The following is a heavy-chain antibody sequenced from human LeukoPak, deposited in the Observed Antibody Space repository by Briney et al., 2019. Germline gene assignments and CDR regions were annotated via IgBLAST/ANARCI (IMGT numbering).Heavy chain of an antibody. CDR1: RGTFISYA. CDR3: AIPFGGNSGPPDY. CDR2: IIPTFGTA. D-gene: IGHD4-23*01. V-gene: IGHV1-69*13. Sequence: ASVKVSCKASRGTFISYAISWVRQAPGQGLEWMGGIIPTFGTANYAQKFQGRVTITADESTSTAYMELSSLRSEDTAVYYCAIPFGGNSGPPDYWGQGTLVTVSS. J-gene: IGHJ4*02.